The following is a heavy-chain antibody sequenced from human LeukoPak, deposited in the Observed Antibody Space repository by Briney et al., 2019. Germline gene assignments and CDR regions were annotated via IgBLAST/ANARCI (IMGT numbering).Heavy chain of an antibody. Sequence: SETLSLTCTVSGGSISSYYWSWIRQPPGKGLEWIGYIYYSGSTNYNPSLKSRVTISVDTSKNQFSLKLTSVTAADTAVYFCTKICGGDCSTAFDIWGQGTVVTVSS. CDR2: IYYSGST. D-gene: IGHD2-21*02. CDR3: TKICGGDCSTAFDI. CDR1: GGSISSYY. J-gene: IGHJ3*02. V-gene: IGHV4-59*12.